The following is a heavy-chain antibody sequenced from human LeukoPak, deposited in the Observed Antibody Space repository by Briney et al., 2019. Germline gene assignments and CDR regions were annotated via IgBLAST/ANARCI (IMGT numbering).Heavy chain of an antibody. Sequence: GASVKVSCKASGGTFSSYAISWVRQAPGQGLEWMGGIIPIFGTANYAQKFQGRVTITTDESTNTAYMELSSLRSEDTAVYYCASQLTRPDDSRPGNELDYWGQGTLVTVSS. J-gene: IGHJ4*02. CDR3: ASQLTRPDDSRPGNELDY. CDR1: GGTFSSYA. CDR2: IIPIFGTA. V-gene: IGHV1-69*05. D-gene: IGHD6-6*01.